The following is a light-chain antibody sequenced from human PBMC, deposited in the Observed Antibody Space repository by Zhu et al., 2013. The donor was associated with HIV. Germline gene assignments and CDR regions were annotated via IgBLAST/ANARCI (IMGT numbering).Light chain of an antibody. Sequence: EVGVTQSPGTLSLSPGDRATLYCKTSEGINRDYLAWYQHKPGQVPRFLLHGQSSRADGIPDRFSASGSVTDFTLTISRLEPEDFAVYYCQVYGRAFGQGTRVDLK. CDR3: QVYGRA. J-gene: IGKJ1*01. V-gene: IGKV3-20*01. CDR2: GQS. CDR1: EGINRDY.